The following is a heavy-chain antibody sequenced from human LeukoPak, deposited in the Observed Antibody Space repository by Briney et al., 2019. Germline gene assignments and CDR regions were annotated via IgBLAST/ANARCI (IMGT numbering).Heavy chain of an antibody. D-gene: IGHD1-26*01. CDR2: ISSSSSTI. V-gene: IGHV3-48*01. J-gene: IGHJ6*03. CDR3: AREVGASYYYYMDV. Sequence: PGGSLRLSCAASGFTFSSYSMNWVRQAPGKGLEWVSYISSSSSTIYYADSVKGRFTISRDNAKNSLYLQMNSLRAEDTAVYYCAREVGASYYYYMDVWGKGTTVTVSS. CDR1: GFTFSSYS.